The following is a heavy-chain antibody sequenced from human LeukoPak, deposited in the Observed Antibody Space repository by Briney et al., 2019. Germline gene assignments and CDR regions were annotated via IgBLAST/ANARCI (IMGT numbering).Heavy chain of an antibody. J-gene: IGHJ4*02. CDR2: ISGSGGST. V-gene: IGHV3-23*01. Sequence: PGGSLRLSCAASGFTFSSYAMSWVRQAPGKRLEWVSAISGSGGSTYYADSVKGRLTISRDNSKNTLYLQMNSLRAEDTAVYYCAKDVAGSFDYWGQGTLVTVSS. D-gene: IGHD6-19*01. CDR1: GFTFSSYA. CDR3: AKDVAGSFDY.